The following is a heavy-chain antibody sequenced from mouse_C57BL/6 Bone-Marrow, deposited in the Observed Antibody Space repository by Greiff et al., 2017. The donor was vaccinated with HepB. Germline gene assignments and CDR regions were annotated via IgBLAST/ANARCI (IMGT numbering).Heavy chain of an antibody. D-gene: IGHD1-1*01. Sequence: VQLQQPGAELVKPGASVKMSCKASGYTFTSYWITWVKQRPGQGLEWIGDIYPGSGSTNYNEKLKSKATLTVDTSSSTSYMQLSSLTSEDSAVYYCARENITTVVGPLFDYWGQGTTLTVSS. CDR2: IYPGSGST. CDR1: GYTFTSYW. CDR3: ARENITTVVGPLFDY. V-gene: IGHV1-55*01. J-gene: IGHJ2*01.